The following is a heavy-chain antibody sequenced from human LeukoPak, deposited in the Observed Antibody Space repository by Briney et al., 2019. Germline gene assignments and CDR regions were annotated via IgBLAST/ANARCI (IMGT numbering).Heavy chain of an antibody. CDR1: GYSFTNFW. D-gene: IGHD3-22*01. J-gene: IGHJ5*02. V-gene: IGHV5-51*01. CDR3: ARCGYVGSGHYYNWFDP. Sequence: GESLKISCQTPGYSFTNFWIAWVRQPPGKGLEWLGIISPGDSDALYNPSFQGHVTMSTDRSINTAYLQWSSLQASDTAIYYCARCGYVGSGHYYNWFDPWGQGTLVTVAS. CDR2: ISPGDSDA.